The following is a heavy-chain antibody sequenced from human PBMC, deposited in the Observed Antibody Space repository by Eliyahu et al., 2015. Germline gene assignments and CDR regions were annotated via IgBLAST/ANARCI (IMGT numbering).Heavy chain of an antibody. D-gene: IGHD3-10*01. CDR3: ARGFTMVRGISFTYYFDY. Sequence: QVQLVESGGGVVQPGRSLRLSXAASXXXFXNYGXXWWHRGRQAPGKGLEWVAIISYDGSNKYYIDSVKGRFTISRDNSKNTLYLQMNSLRAEDSSVYYCARGFTMVRGISFTYYFDYWGQGTLVTVSS. CDR1: XXXFXNYG. CDR2: ISYDGSNK. V-gene: IGHV3-30*03. J-gene: IGHJ4*02.